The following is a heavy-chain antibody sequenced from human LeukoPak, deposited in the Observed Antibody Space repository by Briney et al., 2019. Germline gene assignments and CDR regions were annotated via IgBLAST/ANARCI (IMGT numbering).Heavy chain of an antibody. CDR3: ARLRGGLFRYGSGSYYNGAYYFDY. V-gene: IGHV4-61*02. CDR1: GGSISSGSYY. D-gene: IGHD3-10*01. J-gene: IGHJ4*02. Sequence: PSETLSLTCTVSGGSISSGSYYWSWIRQPAGKGLEWIGRIYSSGSTNYNPSLKSRVTIAVGTSKNQFSLKLSSVTAADTAVYYCARLRGGLFRYGSGSYYNGAYYFDYWGQGTLVTVSS. CDR2: IYSSGST.